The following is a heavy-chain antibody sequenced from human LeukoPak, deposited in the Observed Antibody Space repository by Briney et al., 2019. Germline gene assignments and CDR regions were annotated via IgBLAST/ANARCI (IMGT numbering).Heavy chain of an antibody. V-gene: IGHV3-30*02. D-gene: IGHD6-6*01. J-gene: IGHJ6*03. CDR3: AKDREKYSSSPHYYYMDV. CDR1: GFTFSSYG. Sequence: PGGSLRLSCAASGFTFSSYGMHWVRQAPGKGLEWVAFIRYDGSNKYYADSVKGRFTISRDNSKNTLYLQMNSLRAEDTAVYYCAKDREKYSSSPHYYYMDVWGKGTTVTVSS. CDR2: IRYDGSNK.